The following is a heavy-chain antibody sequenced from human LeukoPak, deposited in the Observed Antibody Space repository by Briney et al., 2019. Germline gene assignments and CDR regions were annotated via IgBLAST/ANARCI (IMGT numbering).Heavy chain of an antibody. J-gene: IGHJ1*01. CDR3: ARRRYYDSTGYFE. Sequence: SETLSLTCAVSGDYISSSSYYWGWIRQSPGTGLEWIGDIYHSGRTYYNPSLKSRVPISIDTSKNQFSLRLRSMPAADSAVFYCARRRYYDSTGYFEWGRGTLVTVSS. V-gene: IGHV4-39*01. CDR2: IYHSGRT. D-gene: IGHD3-22*01. CDR1: GDYISSSSYY.